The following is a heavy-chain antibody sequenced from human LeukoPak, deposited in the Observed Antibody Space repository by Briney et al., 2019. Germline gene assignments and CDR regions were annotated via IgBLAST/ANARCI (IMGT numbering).Heavy chain of an antibody. Sequence: GGSLRLSCAVSGLTFSNSWMHWVRQAPGKGLVWVSHISPDSTSREYADFAKGRFTISRDNAGNIVYLQMDSLTAEDTAVYYCARDTPGLIPLDYWGQGTPVTVSS. CDR2: ISPDSTSR. J-gene: IGHJ4*02. CDR1: GLTFSNSW. D-gene: IGHD3-10*01. V-gene: IGHV3-74*03. CDR3: ARDTPGLIPLDY.